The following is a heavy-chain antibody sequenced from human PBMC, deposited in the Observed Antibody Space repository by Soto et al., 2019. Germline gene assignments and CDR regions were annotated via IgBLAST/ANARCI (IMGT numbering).Heavy chain of an antibody. CDR2: INPSGGST. D-gene: IGHD5-12*01. Sequence: QVQLVQSGAEVKKPGASVKVSCKASGYTFTSYYMHWVRQAPGQGLEWMGIINPSGGSTSYAQKFQGRGTMTRETSTSTVYMELSRLRSEDTAVYYCARAGVVGTILYFDYWGQGTLVTVSS. CDR3: ARAGVVGTILYFDY. J-gene: IGHJ4*02. V-gene: IGHV1-46*03. CDR1: GYTFTSYY.